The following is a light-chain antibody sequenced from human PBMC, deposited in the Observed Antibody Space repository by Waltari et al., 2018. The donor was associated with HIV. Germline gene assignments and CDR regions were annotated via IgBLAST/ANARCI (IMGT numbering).Light chain of an antibody. CDR3: QSYDSSLRGYA. CDR2: ANN. CDR1: SSNIGAGFE. J-gene: IGLJ1*01. Sequence: QSVLTQPPSVSGAPGQRVTISCTGSSSNIGAGFEVHWYQQLPGTAPKLLIYANNIRPSGVPDLVSGSKSGTSASLAITGLQAEDEADYYCQSYDSSLRGYAFGTGTKVSVL. V-gene: IGLV1-40*01.